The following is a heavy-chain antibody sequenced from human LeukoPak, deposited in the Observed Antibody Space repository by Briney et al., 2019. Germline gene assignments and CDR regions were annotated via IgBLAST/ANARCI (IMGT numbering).Heavy chain of an antibody. J-gene: IGHJ3*02. V-gene: IGHV3-9*03. CDR1: GFTFDDYA. Sequence: GGSLRLSCAASGFTFDDYAMHWVRQAPGKGLEWVSGITWNSGNIGYADSVRGRFTISRDNAKNSLYLQMNSLRAEDMALYYCAKVHYGSGSYYNGAFDIWGQGTMVTVSS. D-gene: IGHD3-10*01. CDR3: AKVHYGSGSYYNGAFDI. CDR2: ITWNSGNI.